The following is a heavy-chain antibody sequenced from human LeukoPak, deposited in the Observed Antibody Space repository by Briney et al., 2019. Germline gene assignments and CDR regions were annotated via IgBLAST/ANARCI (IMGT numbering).Heavy chain of an antibody. D-gene: IGHD2-2*01. CDR2: INHSGST. J-gene: IGHJ4*02. V-gene: IGHV4-34*01. Sequence: PSETLSLTCAVYGGSISGYYWSWIRQPPGKGLEWIGEINHSGSTNDNPSLKSRVTISVDTSKNQFSLKLSSVTAADTAVYYCAIFPLNYAEYYFDYWGQGILVTVSS. CDR3: AIFPLNYAEYYFDY. CDR1: GGSISGYY.